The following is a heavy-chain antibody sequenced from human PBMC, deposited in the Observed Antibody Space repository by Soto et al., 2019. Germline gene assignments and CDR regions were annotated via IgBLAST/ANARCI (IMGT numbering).Heavy chain of an antibody. Sequence: PGGSLRLSCAASGFTFSSYVMHWVRQSPGKGLEWVAVISYDGSNKYYADSVKGRFTISRDNSKNTLYLQMNSLRAEDTAVYYCAKDLGLELPDYWGQGTLVTVSS. V-gene: IGHV3-30*18. J-gene: IGHJ4*02. CDR3: AKDLGLELPDY. D-gene: IGHD1-7*01. CDR1: GFTFSSYV. CDR2: ISYDGSNK.